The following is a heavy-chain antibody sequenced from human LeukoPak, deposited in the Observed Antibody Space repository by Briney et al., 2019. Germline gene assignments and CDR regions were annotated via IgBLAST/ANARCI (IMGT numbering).Heavy chain of an antibody. CDR1: GGSISSGDYY. D-gene: IGHD4-11*01. V-gene: IGHV4-30-4*01. J-gene: IGHJ4*02. CDR2: IYYSGST. CDR3: ARTQITVRSYYFDY. Sequence: SQTLPLTCTVSGGSISSGDYYWSWIRQPPGKGLEWIGYIYYSGSTYYNPSLKSRVTISVDTSKNQFSLKLSSVTAADTAVYYCARTQITVRSYYFDYWGQGTLVTVSS.